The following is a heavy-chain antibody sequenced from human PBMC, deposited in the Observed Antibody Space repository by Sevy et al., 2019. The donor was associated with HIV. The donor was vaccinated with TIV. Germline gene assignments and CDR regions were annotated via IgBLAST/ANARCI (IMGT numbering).Heavy chain of an antibody. Sequence: ASVKVSCKVSGYSVIEFCMHWVRQAPGKGLEWMGTFDREDHETIYAQKIQGRVTMTEDTSTDTAYMELSSLRSEDTAVYYCATTKDCYDSSGYPFDYWGQGTLVTVSS. V-gene: IGHV1-24*01. J-gene: IGHJ4*02. CDR1: GYSVIEFC. CDR3: ATTKDCYDSSGYPFDY. D-gene: IGHD3-22*01. CDR2: FDREDHET.